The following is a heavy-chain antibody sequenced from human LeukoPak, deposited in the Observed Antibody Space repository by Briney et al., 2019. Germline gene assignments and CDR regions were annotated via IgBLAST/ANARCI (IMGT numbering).Heavy chain of an antibody. D-gene: IGHD5-18*01. CDR3: ARRAREYSHDTFDI. CDR2: INPNGRGT. V-gene: IGHV1-2*02. Sequence: ASVKVSCKASGYTFTGYYMHWVRQAPGQGLEWMGWINPNGRGTDSAQKFQGRFSMTRDTSISTAYMELSRLRSDDTAVYYCARRAREYSHDTFDIWGQGTMVTVSS. CDR1: GYTFTGYY. J-gene: IGHJ3*02.